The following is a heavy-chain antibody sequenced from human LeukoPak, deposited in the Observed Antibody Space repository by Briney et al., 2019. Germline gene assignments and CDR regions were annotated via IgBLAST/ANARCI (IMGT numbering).Heavy chain of an antibody. Sequence: GGSLRLSCAASGFTFSGSSILWVRQASGKGLEWVGRIRSKADNYATAYAASVQGRCTISRDDSKNTAYLQLNSLKTEDTAVYYCASEGTYYYDSSGYNYFDYWGQGTLVTVSS. V-gene: IGHV3-73*01. D-gene: IGHD3-22*01. CDR2: IRSKADNYAT. CDR1: GFTFSGSS. J-gene: IGHJ4*02. CDR3: ASEGTYYYDSSGYNYFDY.